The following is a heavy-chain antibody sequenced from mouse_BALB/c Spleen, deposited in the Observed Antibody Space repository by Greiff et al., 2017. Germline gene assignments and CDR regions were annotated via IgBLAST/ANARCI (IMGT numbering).Heavy chain of an antibody. Sequence: DVHLVESGGGLVKLGGSLKLSCAASGFTFSSYYMSWVRQTPEKRLELVAAINSNGGSTYYPDTVKGRFTISRDNAKNTLYLQMSSLKSEDTALYYCARDGRGAMDYWGQGTSVTVSS. CDR2: INSNGGST. CDR3: ARDGRGAMDY. V-gene: IGHV5-6-2*01. J-gene: IGHJ4*01. CDR1: GFTFSSYY.